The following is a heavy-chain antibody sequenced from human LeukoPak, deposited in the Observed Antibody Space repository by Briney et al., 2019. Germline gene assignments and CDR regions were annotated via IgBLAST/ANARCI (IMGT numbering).Heavy chain of an antibody. CDR2: ISTGSSST. V-gene: IGHV3-11*05. J-gene: IGHJ4*02. CDR3: ARDFIHRSGEADY. CDR1: GFTFSDYY. Sequence: PGGSLRLSCAASGFTFSDYYMSWIRQAPGKGLEWVSYISTGSSSTKYADSVRGRFTISRDNAKNSLFLQMNSLRAEDTAVYYCARDFIHRSGEADYWGQGTLVTVSS. D-gene: IGHD3-22*01.